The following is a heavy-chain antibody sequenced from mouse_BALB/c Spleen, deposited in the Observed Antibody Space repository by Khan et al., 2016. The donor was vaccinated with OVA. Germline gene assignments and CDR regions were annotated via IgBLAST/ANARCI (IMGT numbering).Heavy chain of an antibody. Sequence: QVQLKQSGPELVKPGASVKMSCKASGYTFTDFLISWVKQRTGQGLEWIGEIYPGNNYTYYNEKFKGKATLTSDKSSNTAYMQLSSLTSADSAVYFCARAGYGGLAYWGQGTLVTVSA. V-gene: IGHV1-77*01. CDR1: GYTFTDFL. D-gene: IGHD3-2*02. CDR3: ARAGYGGLAY. J-gene: IGHJ3*01. CDR2: IYPGNNYT.